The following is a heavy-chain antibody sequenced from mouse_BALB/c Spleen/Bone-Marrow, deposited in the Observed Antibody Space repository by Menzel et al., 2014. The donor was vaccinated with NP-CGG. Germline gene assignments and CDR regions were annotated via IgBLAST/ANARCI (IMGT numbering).Heavy chain of an antibody. Sequence: VQLQQSGAELVKPGASVKLSCTASGFNIKDTYMYWVKQMPEQGLEWIGRIDPADGNTKYDPKFQDKATITADTSSNTAYLQLSSLTSEDTAVYYCARYYYGSSLFAYWGQGTLVTVSA. J-gene: IGHJ3*01. CDR3: ARYYYGSSLFAY. V-gene: IGHV14-3*02. CDR1: GFNIKDTY. CDR2: IDPADGNT. D-gene: IGHD1-1*01.